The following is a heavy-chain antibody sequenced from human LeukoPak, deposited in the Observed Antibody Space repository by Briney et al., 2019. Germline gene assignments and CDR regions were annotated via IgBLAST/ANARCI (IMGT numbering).Heavy chain of an antibody. D-gene: IGHD6-19*01. J-gene: IGHJ4*02. CDR2: ISYDGNNR. CDR3: AKEMSSSGWYVTYFDY. V-gene: IGHV3-30*18. CDR1: GFTFSSYG. Sequence: GGSLRLSCAASGFTFSSYGMHWVRQAPGKGLEGGVFISYDGNNRKYEDSVKVRFTSSRDNSKNTLYLQMTSLRPEDTALYYCAKEMSSSGWYVTYFDYWGQGILVTVSS.